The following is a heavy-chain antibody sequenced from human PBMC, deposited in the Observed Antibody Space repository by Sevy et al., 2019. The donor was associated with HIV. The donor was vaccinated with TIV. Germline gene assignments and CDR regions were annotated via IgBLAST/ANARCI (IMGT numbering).Heavy chain of an antibody. CDR3: ARGYYGDYALDY. D-gene: IGHD4-17*01. V-gene: IGHV4-59*13. CDR1: GGSISSYY. CDR2: IYYSGIT. Sequence: SETLSLTCTVSGGSISSYYWSWIRQPPGKGLEWIGYIYYSGITNYNPSLKSRVTISVDTSKNQFSLKLSSVTAADTAVYYCARGYYGDYALDYWGQGTLVTVSS. J-gene: IGHJ4*02.